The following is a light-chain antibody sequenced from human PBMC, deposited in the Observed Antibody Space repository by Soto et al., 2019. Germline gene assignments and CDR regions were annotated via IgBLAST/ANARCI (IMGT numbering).Light chain of an antibody. Sequence: QSVLTQPPSASGTPGQRVTISCSGSRSNIGTNYVYWYKQLPGTATKLLIYCNYQRPSGVPDRLSGSKSGTSASLAISGLRSEYEADYYCATRDNSLSRWVFGGGTTVTVL. CDR1: RSNIGTNY. V-gene: IGLV1-47*02. CDR2: CNY. CDR3: ATRDNSLSRWV. J-gene: IGLJ3*02.